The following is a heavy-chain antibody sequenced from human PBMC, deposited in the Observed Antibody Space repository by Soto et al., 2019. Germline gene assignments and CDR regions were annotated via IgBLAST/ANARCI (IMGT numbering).Heavy chain of an antibody. CDR2: IYYSGST. CDR3: AGNLWFGELLLDY. D-gene: IGHD3-10*01. J-gene: IGHJ4*02. Sequence: SETLSLTCTVSGGSISSGGYYWSWIRQHPGKGLEWIGYIYYSGSTYYNPSLKSRVTISVDTSKNQFSLKLSSVTAADTAVYYCAGNLWFGELLLDYWGQGTLVTVSS. CDR1: GGSISSGGYY. V-gene: IGHV4-31*03.